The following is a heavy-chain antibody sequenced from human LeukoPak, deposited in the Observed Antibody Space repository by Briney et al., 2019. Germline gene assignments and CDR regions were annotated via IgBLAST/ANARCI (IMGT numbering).Heavy chain of an antibody. V-gene: IGHV1-18*01. CDR2: ISAYNGNT. J-gene: IGHJ4*02. CDR1: GYTFTSYG. CDR3: ARDFPVRDYYDSCGYYDY. Sequence: ASVKVSCKASGYTFTSYGISWVRQAPGQGLEWMGWISAYNGNTNYAQKLQGRVTMTTDTSTSTAYMELRSLRSDDTAVYYCARDFPVRDYYDSCGYYDYWGQGTLVTVSS. D-gene: IGHD3-22*01.